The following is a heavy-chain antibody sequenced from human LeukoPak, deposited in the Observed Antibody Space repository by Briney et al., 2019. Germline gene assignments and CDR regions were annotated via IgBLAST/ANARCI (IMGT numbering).Heavy chain of an antibody. J-gene: IGHJ4*02. CDR2: INPSGGST. D-gene: IGHD5-24*01. CDR1: GYTFTSYG. CDR3: ARRGDGYNLDY. Sequence: ASVKVSCKASGYTFTSYGISWVRQAPGQGLEWMGIINPSGGSTSYAQKFQGRVTMTRDTSTSTVYMELSSLRSEDTAVYYCARRGDGYNLDYWGQGTLVTVSS. V-gene: IGHV1-46*01.